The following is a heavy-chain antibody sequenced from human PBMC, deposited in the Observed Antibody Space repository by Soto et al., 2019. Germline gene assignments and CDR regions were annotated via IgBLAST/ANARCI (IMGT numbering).Heavy chain of an antibody. J-gene: IGHJ3*02. Sequence: GASVKVSCKASGYTFTGYYMHWVRQAPGQGLEWMGWINPNSGGTNYAQKFQGWVTMTRDTSISTAYMELSRLRSDDTAVYYCARVPIHYDTSRGPFDIWGQGTMVPV. CDR2: INPNSGGT. CDR3: ARVPIHYDTSRGPFDI. D-gene: IGHD3-22*01. CDR1: GYTFTGYY. V-gene: IGHV1-2*04.